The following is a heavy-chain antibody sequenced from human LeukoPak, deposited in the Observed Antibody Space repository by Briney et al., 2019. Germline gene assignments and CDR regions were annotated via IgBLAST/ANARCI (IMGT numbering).Heavy chain of an antibody. CDR2: INPSGGST. Sequence: GASVKVSCKASGYTFTSYYMHWVRQAPGQGLEWMGIINPSGGSTSYAQKFQGRVTMTRDMSTSTVYVELSSLRSEDTAVCYCARDLNGLVLRLVYWGQGTLVTVSS. J-gene: IGHJ4*02. V-gene: IGHV1-46*01. D-gene: IGHD6-19*01. CDR3: ARDLNGLVLRLVY. CDR1: GYTFTSYY.